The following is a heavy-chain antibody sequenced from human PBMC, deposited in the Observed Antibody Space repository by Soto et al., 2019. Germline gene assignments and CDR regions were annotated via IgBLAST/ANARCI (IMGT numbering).Heavy chain of an antibody. CDR2: IDCDGDE. CDR3: ARSGFNSSWYSYYFDY. D-gene: IGHD6-13*01. J-gene: IGHJ4*01. CDR1: GFSLSTSGMS. V-gene: IGHV2-70*01. Sequence: SGPTLVNPTQTLTLTCSFSGFSLSTSGMSVSWIRQPPGKALEWLALIDCDGDEHYTTSLKTRLTISKDTSKNQVVLTLTNMDPVDTATYFCARSGFNSSWYSYYFDYWGQGALVTVSS.